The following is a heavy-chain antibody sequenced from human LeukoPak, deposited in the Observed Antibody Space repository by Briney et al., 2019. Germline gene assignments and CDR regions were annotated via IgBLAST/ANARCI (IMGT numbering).Heavy chain of an antibody. D-gene: IGHD6-13*01. J-gene: IGHJ4*02. CDR1: GFTFSSYD. V-gene: IGHV3-23*01. CDR2: ISGSGGST. CDR3: AKMYSSSWLIDY. Sequence: GGSLRLSCAASGFTFSSYDMDWVRQAPGKGLEWVSAISGSGGSTYYADSVKGRFTISRDNSKNTLYLQMNSLRAEDTAVYYCAKMYSSSWLIDYWGQGTLVTVSS.